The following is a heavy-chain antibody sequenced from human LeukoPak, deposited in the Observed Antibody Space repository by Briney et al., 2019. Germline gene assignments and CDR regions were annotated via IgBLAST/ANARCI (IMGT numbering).Heavy chain of an antibody. D-gene: IGHD3-22*01. CDR2: IYSGGST. CDR3: AREDSSGYLRGENYFDY. Sequence: GGSLRLSCAASGFTVSSNYMSWVRQAPGKGLEWVSVIYSGGSTYYADSVKGRFTISRDNSKNTLYLQMNSLRSDDTAVYYCAREDSSGYLRGENYFDYWGQGTLVTVSS. V-gene: IGHV3-53*05. J-gene: IGHJ4*02. CDR1: GFTVSSNY.